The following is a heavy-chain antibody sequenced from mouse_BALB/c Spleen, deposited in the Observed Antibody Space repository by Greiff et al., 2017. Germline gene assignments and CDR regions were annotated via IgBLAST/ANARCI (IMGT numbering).Heavy chain of an antibody. CDR3: ARNGDYDDYFDY. D-gene: IGHD2-4*01. J-gene: IGHJ2*01. V-gene: IGHV2-2*02. Sequence: VKLQQSGPGLVQPSQSLSITCTVSGFSLTSYGVHWVRQSPGKGLEWLGVIWSGGSTDYNAAFISRLSISKDNSKSQVFFKMNSLQANDTAIYYCARNGDYDDYFDYWGQGTTLTVSS. CDR2: IWSGGST. CDR1: GFSLTSYG.